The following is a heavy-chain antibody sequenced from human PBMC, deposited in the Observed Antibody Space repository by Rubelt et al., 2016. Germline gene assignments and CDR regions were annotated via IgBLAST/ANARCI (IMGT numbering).Heavy chain of an antibody. Sequence: QVQLVQSGAEVKKPGASVKVSCKASGYTFTSYGISWLRQAPGQGLEWMGWISAYNGNTNYAQKLQGRCTMTTDTSPSTAYMGLRSLRSDDTAVYYCARDRIRIAARQGWYFDLWGRGTLVTVSS. CDR3: ARDRIRIAARQGWYFDL. J-gene: IGHJ2*01. D-gene: IGHD6-6*01. V-gene: IGHV1-18*01. CDR2: ISAYNGNT. CDR1: GYTFTSYG.